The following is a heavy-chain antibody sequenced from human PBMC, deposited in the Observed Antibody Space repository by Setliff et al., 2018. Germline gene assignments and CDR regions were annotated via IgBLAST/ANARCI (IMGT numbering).Heavy chain of an antibody. CDR3: TTEITYYDSSGNKKIFDY. Sequence: GGSLRLSCAASGFTFSAHYMDWLRQAPGKGLEWVGRIRNKVSSYTTEYAASVKGRFTISRDDSKNSLYLQMNGLKTEDTAVYYCTTEITYYDSSGNKKIFDYWGQGTLVTVSS. D-gene: IGHD3-22*01. CDR2: IRNKVSSYTT. CDR1: GFTFSAHY. J-gene: IGHJ4*02. V-gene: IGHV3-72*01.